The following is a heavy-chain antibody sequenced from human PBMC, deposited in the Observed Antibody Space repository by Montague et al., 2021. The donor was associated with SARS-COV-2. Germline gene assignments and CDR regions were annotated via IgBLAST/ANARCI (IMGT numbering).Heavy chain of an antibody. Sequence: TLSLTCTVSGGSISSGSYYWSWIRQPAGKGLEWIGRIYTSGSTNYNPSLKSRVTISVDTSKNQFSLKLSSVTAADTAVYYCARGNRGRVLVVPAAIYACDLWGQGTMVTVSS. CDR3: ARGNRGRVLVVPAAIYACDL. CDR1: GGSISSGSYY. D-gene: IGHD2-2*02. J-gene: IGHJ3*01. CDR2: IYTSGST. V-gene: IGHV4-61*02.